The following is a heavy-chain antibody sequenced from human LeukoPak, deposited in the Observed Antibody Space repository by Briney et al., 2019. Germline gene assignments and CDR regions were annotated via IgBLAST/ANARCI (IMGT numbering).Heavy chain of an antibody. CDR2: IKTETEGGTT. D-gene: IGHD2-2*02. CDR1: GFTFSDAW. CDR3: TIAVYTSSFDY. J-gene: IGHJ4*02. Sequence: PGGSLRLSCAASGFTFSDAWMSWVRQAPGKGLKWVGRIKTETEGGTTDCAAPVKGRFTISRDDSKATLYLQMNSLQTDDTAVYFCTIAVYTSSFDYWGQGTLVTVSS. V-gene: IGHV3-15*01.